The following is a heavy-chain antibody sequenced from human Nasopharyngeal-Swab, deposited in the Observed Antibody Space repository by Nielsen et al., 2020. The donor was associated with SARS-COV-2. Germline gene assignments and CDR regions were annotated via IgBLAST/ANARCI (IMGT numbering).Heavy chain of an antibody. CDR1: GFPFSNHY. V-gene: IGHV3-7*05. Sequence: GESLKISCAASGFPFSNHYMTWVRQPPGKGLEWVANIRQDAREQFYVDSVKGRFTVSRDNAKNSLFLQMNSLRAEDTAVYFCAREGRDGAVSSWGQGTLVTVSS. D-gene: IGHD5-24*01. CDR3: AREGRDGAVSS. CDR2: IRQDAREQ. J-gene: IGHJ5*02.